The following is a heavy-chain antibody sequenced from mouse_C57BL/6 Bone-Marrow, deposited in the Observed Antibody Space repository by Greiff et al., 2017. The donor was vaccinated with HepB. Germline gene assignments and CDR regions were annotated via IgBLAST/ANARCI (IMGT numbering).Heavy chain of an antibody. V-gene: IGHV5-4*01. CDR3: ARDAWVYAMDY. Sequence: DVMLVESGGGLVKPGGSLKLSCAASGFTFSSYAMSWVRQTPEKRLEWVATISDGGSYTYYPDNVKGRFTISRDNAKNNLYLQMSHLKSEDTAMYYCARDAWVYAMDYCGQGTSVTVSS. CDR1: GFTFSSYA. CDR2: ISDGGSYT. J-gene: IGHJ4*01. D-gene: IGHD4-1*01.